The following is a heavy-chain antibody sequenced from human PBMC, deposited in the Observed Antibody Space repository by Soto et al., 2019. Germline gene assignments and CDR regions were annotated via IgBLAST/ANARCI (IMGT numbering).Heavy chain of an antibody. Sequence: PGGSLRLSCAASGFTFSSYAMSWVRQAPGKGLEWVANIKQDGSGKYYVDSVKGRFTISRDNAKNSLYLQMNSLRAEDTAVYYCARSIGAAAGTPSAPWFDPWGQGTLVTVSS. CDR3: ARSIGAAAGTPSAPWFDP. CDR2: IKQDGSGK. D-gene: IGHD6-13*01. J-gene: IGHJ5*02. CDR1: GFTFSSYA. V-gene: IGHV3-7*03.